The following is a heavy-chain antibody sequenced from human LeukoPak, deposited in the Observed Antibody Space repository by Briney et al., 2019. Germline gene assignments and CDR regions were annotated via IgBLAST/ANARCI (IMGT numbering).Heavy chain of an antibody. CDR2: IYYSGGT. Sequence: PSETLSLTCTVSGDSISNSYWSWIRQPPGKGLEWIAYIYYSGGTNYNPSLKSRVTISIDTSKNQFSLRLSSVTAADTAMYYCARFYRRDYFDYWGQGTLVTVSS. V-gene: IGHV4-59*01. CDR1: GDSISNSY. J-gene: IGHJ4*02. D-gene: IGHD2/OR15-2a*01. CDR3: ARFYRRDYFDY.